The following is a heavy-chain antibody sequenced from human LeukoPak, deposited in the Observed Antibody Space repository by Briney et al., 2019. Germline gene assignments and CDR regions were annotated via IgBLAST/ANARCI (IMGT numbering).Heavy chain of an antibody. CDR3: ARHYYYDILTGHLIPGDI. CDR1: GFIFSDYY. V-gene: IGHV4-38-2*01. Sequence: GSLRLSCAASGFIFSDYYMGWIRQAPGRGLEWIGSIYYSGSTYYNPSLKSRVTISVDTSKNQFSLKLSSVTAADTAVYYCARHYYYDILTGHLIPGDIWGQGTMVTVSS. CDR2: IYYSGST. D-gene: IGHD3-9*01. J-gene: IGHJ3*02.